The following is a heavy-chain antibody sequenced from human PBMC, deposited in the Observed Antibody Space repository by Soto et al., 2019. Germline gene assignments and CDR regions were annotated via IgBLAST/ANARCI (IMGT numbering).Heavy chain of an antibody. CDR1: GFTFSSYS. Sequence: PVGSLRLSCAASGFTFSSYSMNWVRQAPGKGLEWVSSISSSSSYIYYADSVKGRFTISRDNAKNSLYLQMNSLRAEDTAVYYCARVDSPYDFWSGPPMGYFDYWGQGTLVTVSS. CDR2: ISSSSSYI. V-gene: IGHV3-21*01. CDR3: ARVDSPYDFWSGPPMGYFDY. J-gene: IGHJ4*02. D-gene: IGHD3-3*01.